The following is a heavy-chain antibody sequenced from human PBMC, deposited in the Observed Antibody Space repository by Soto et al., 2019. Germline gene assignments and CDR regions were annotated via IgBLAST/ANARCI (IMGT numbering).Heavy chain of an antibody. CDR1: GGTFSSYA. Sequence: SVKVSCKASGGTFSSYAISWVRQAPGQGLEWMGGIIPIFGTANYAQKFQGRVTITADESTSTAYMELSSLRSEDTAVYYCAIDKGPXAAAVNLNYYYYYGMDVWGQGTTVTVSS. CDR2: IIPIFGTA. J-gene: IGHJ6*02. V-gene: IGHV1-69*13. D-gene: IGHD6-13*01. CDR3: AIDKGPXAAAVNLNYYYYYGMDV.